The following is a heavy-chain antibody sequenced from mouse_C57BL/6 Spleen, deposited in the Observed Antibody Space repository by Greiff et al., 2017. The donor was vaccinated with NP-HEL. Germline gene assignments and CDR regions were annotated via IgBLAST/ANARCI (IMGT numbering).Heavy chain of an antibody. D-gene: IGHD2-2*01. Sequence: QVQLQQSGPELVKPGASVKLSCKASGYTFTSYDINWVKQRPGQGLEWIGWIYPRDGSTKYNEKFKGKATLTVDTSSSTAYMELHSLTSEDSAVYFCARRGYYGYDGYYFDYWGQGTTLTVSS. CDR2: IYPRDGST. J-gene: IGHJ2*01. CDR3: ARRGYYGYDGYYFDY. CDR1: GYTFTSYD. V-gene: IGHV1-85*01.